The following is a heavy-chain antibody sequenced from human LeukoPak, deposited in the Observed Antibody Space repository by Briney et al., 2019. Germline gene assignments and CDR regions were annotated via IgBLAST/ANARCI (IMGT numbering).Heavy chain of an antibody. CDR1: GGSISSGGYY. CDR3: ARAENVVVITWYYFDY. D-gene: IGHD3-22*01. CDR2: INHSGST. Sequence: SQTLSLTCTVSGGSISSGGYYWSWIRQPPGKGLEWIGEINHSGSTNYNPSLKSRVTISVDTSKNQFSLKLSSVTAADTAVYYCARAENVVVITWYYFDYWGQGTLVTVSS. J-gene: IGHJ4*02. V-gene: IGHV4-30-2*01.